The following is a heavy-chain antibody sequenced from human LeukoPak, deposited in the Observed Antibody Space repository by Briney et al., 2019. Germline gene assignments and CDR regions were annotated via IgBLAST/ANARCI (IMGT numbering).Heavy chain of an antibody. V-gene: IGHV1-69*04. D-gene: IGHD3-10*01. CDR1: GGTFSSYA. CDR3: ARDPLVRGVFDY. CDR2: IIHILGIA. Sequence: SVKVSCKASGGTFSSYAISWVRQAPGQGLEWMGRIIHILGIANYAQKFQGRVTITADKSTSTAYMELSSLRSEDTAVYYCARDPLVRGVFDYWGQGTLVTVSS. J-gene: IGHJ4*02.